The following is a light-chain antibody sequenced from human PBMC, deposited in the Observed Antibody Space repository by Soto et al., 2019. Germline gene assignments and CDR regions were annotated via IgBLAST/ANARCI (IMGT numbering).Light chain of an antibody. J-gene: IGLJ1*01. CDR1: SSNIGAGYD. CDR3: QSYDSSLGNV. Sequence: QSVLTQPPSVSGAPGQRITISCTGSSSNIGAGYDVHWYQRLPGTAPKLLIYDNTNRPSGVPDRFSGSKSGTSASLAITGLQAEDEADYYCQSYDSSLGNVFGTGTKVTVL. V-gene: IGLV1-40*01. CDR2: DNT.